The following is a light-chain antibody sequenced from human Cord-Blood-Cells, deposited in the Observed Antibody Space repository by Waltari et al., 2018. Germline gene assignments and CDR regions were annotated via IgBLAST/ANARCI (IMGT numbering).Light chain of an antibody. J-gene: IGLJ2*01. CDR2: EVS. Sequence: QSALTQPASVSGSPGQSITISCTGTSSDVGGYNYVSWYQQHPGKAPKLMIYEVSKRPSGVSNRFSGSQSGNTASLAISGLQAEDEADYYCRSYTSSSHVVFGGGTKLTVL. CDR3: RSYTSSSHVV. V-gene: IGLV2-14*01. CDR1: SSDVGGYNY.